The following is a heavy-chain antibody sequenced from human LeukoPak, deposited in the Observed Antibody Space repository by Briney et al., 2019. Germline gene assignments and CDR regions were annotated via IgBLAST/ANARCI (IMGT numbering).Heavy chain of an antibody. CDR3: AKVGGYSYGYDDAFDI. D-gene: IGHD5-18*01. CDR2: ISGSGGST. V-gene: IGHV3-23*01. CDR1: GFTFSSYA. J-gene: IGHJ3*02. Sequence: GSLPLSCAASGFTFSSYAMSGVRQAPGKGLEWVSAISGSGGSTYYADSVKGRFTISRDNSKNTLYLQMNSLRAEDTAVYYCAKVGGYSYGYDDAFDIWGQGTMVTVSS.